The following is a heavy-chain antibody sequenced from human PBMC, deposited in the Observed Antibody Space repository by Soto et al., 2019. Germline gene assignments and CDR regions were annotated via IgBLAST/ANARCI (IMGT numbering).Heavy chain of an antibody. D-gene: IGHD3-3*01. CDR2: ISDDGSDK. CDR3: AKTLRFLELALDYYYGMDV. Sequence: PGGSLRLSSVASGFTFNRYGIHWVRQAPGKGLEWVALISDDGSDKDYADSVKGRFTISRDNSKNTLYLQMNSLRPEDTAVYYCAKTLRFLELALDYYYGMDVWGQGTTVTVSS. CDR1: GFTFNRYG. V-gene: IGHV3-30*18. J-gene: IGHJ6*02.